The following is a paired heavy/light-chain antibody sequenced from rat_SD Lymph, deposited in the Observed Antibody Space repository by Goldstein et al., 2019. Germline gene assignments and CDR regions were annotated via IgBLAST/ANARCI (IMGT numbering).Light chain of an antibody. CDR2: NAN. CDR1: EDIYNG. V-gene: IGKV12S36*01. Sequence: DIQMTQSPASLSASLGETVTIECRASEDIYNGLAWYQQKPGKSPQLLIYNANSLHTGVPSRFSGSGSGTQYSLKINSLQSEDVASYFCQQYYDYPYTFGAGTKLELK. J-gene: IGKJ2-3*01. CDR3: QQYYDYPYT.
Heavy chain of an antibody. CDR3: TRGNPIITMMVLITTSFDY. CDR1: GFTFSNYY. J-gene: IGHJ2*01. D-gene: IGHD1-12*02. Sequence: EVQLVESGGGLVQPGRSLKLSCAASGFTFSNYYMAWVRQAPTKGLEWVASITNSGGSTYYRDSVKGRFTISRDNAKSTLYLQMDSLRSEDTATYYCTRGNPIITMMVLITTSFDYWGQGVMVTVSS. CDR2: ITNSGGST. V-gene: IGHV5S23*01.